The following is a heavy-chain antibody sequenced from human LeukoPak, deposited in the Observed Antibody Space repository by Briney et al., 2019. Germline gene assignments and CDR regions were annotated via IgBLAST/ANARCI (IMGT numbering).Heavy chain of an antibody. CDR2: IKQDGSEK. V-gene: IGHV3-7*01. Sequence: GGSLRLSCAASGFTFSDYYMSWIRQAPGKGLEWVANIKQDGSEKYYVDSVKGRFTISRDNANNSLYLQMNSLRAEDTAVYYCAKVRWDNSGWYYLDYWGQGTLVTVSS. CDR3: AKVRWDNSGWYYLDY. J-gene: IGHJ4*02. CDR1: GFTFSDYY. D-gene: IGHD6-19*01.